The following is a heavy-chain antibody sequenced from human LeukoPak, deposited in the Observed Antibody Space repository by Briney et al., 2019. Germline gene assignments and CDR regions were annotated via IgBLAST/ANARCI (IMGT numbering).Heavy chain of an antibody. CDR3: ARGYGRRPHTGGYSYGYSYYYYYYMDV. CDR1: GGSISSRSYY. V-gene: IGHV4-39*07. Sequence: SETLSLTCTVSGGSISSRSYYWGWIRQPPGKGLEWIGSIYYSGSTYYNPSLQSRVTISVDKSKNQFSLKLSSVTAADTAVYYCARGYGRRPHTGGYSYGYSYYYYYYMDVWGKGTTVTVSS. D-gene: IGHD5-18*01. J-gene: IGHJ6*03. CDR2: IYYSGST.